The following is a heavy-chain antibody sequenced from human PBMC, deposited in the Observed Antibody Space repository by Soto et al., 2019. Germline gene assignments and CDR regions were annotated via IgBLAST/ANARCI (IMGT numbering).Heavy chain of an antibody. CDR2: IYSGGNT. CDR1: GFSVKNNY. V-gene: IGHV3-53*01. J-gene: IGHJ4*02. CDR3: AREGVPAASFEY. D-gene: IGHD2-2*01. Sequence: EVQLVESGGGLVQPGGSLRLSCAVSGFSVKNNYMSWVRQAPGKGLEWVSVIYSGGNTYYTDSVKGRFSISRDNSKNMLYLQMDSLRGDDTAVYYCAREGVPAASFEYWGQGALVTVSS.